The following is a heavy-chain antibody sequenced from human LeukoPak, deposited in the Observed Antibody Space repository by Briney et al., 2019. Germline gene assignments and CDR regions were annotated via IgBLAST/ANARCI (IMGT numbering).Heavy chain of an antibody. J-gene: IGHJ4*02. CDR2: LYYNGDK. V-gene: IGHV4-59*11. CDR3: TRGLPFSGYDYQKLPDS. Sequence: PSETLSLTCTVSGGFISTHYWSWIRQPPGKGLEWIGYLYYNGDKNFNPSLKSRVTISMDMSKNQFSLKLTSVTAADTAVYYCTRGLPFSGYDYQKLPDSWGQGSMVTVSS. CDR1: GGFISTHY. D-gene: IGHD5-12*01.